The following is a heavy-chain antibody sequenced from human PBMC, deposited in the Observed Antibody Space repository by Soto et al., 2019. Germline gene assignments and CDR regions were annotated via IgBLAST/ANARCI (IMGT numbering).Heavy chain of an antibody. CDR1: EDTFTPYD. J-gene: IGHJ5*02. CDR3: GSSVASCRRSWFDP. Sequence: QVELVQSGAEVKKPGASVKVSCQASEDTFTPYDMNWVRQATGQGLEWMGWMNPNTGNIDYSQKFQGILTMTRDTSTRTDYMELSSLSSDATALYYCGSSVASCRRSWFDPWGQGTLVTVSS. D-gene: IGHD3-22*01. V-gene: IGHV1-8*02. CDR2: MNPNTGNI.